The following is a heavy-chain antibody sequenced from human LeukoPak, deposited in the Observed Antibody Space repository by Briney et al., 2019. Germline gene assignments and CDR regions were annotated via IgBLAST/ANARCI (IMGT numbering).Heavy chain of an antibody. CDR2: INADGSSA. CDR1: GFTLSNYW. V-gene: IGHV3-74*01. CDR3: ARDYGRSRDYGMDV. Sequence: GGSLRLSCAASGFTLSNYWMHWVRQAPGKGLVWVSRINADGSSASYADSVKGRFTISRDNAKKTLYLQMNSLRAEDTAMYYCARDYGRSRDYGMDVWGQGTTVTVSS. D-gene: IGHD3-10*01. J-gene: IGHJ6*02.